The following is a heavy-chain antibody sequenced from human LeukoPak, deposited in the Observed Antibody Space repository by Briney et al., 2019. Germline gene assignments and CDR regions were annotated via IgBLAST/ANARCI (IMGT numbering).Heavy chain of an antibody. V-gene: IGHV1-8*01. D-gene: IGHD3-10*01. CDR1: GYTFTNYD. CDR2: MNPNSGNT. Sequence: ASVKVSCKASGYTFTNYDINWVRQATGQGLEWLGWMNPNSGNTGYAQKFQGRVTMTRSTSIRTAYMELSSLRSEDTAVYYCAREVVTMVRGVIIAYGMDVWGQGTTVTVSS. CDR3: AREVVTMVRGVIIAYGMDV. J-gene: IGHJ6*02.